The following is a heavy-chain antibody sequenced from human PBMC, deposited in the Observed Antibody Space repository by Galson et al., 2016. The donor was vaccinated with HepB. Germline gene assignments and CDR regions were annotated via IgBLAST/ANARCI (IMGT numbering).Heavy chain of an antibody. D-gene: IGHD6-13*01. CDR2: IGTAGDP. CDR1: GFTFRNYD. Sequence: SLRLSCAASGFTFRNYDMHWVRQPPGKGLEWVSAIGTAGDPFYAGSVKGRFTISRESAKNSLSLQMNSLRAGDTAVYYCARRTQQLGAFDIWGQGTIVSVSS. J-gene: IGHJ3*02. V-gene: IGHV3-13*05. CDR3: ARRTQQLGAFDI.